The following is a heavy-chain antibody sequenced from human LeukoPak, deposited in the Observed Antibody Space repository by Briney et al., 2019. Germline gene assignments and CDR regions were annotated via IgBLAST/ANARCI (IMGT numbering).Heavy chain of an antibody. V-gene: IGHV4-30-4*08. J-gene: IGHJ3*02. CDR1: GGSISSGDYY. D-gene: IGHD1-7*01. Sequence: SQTLSLTCTVSGGSISSGDYYWSWIRQPPGKGLEWIGYIYYSGSTYYNPSLKSRVTISVDTSKNQFSLKLSSVTAADTAVYYCARMPRCNWNSPSKNYAFDIWGQGTMVTVSS. CDR3: ARMPRCNWNSPSKNYAFDI. CDR2: IYYSGST.